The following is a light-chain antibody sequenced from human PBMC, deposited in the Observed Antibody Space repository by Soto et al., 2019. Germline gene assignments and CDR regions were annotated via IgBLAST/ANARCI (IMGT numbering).Light chain of an antibody. Sequence: QSVLTQPASVSGSPGQSITISCTGTSSDVGGYNYVSCYQQHPGKAPKLMIYDVSNRPSGVSNRFSGSKSGNTASLTISGLQAEDEADYYCSSYTSSSPYVFGTGTKVTVL. CDR2: DVS. CDR3: SSYTSSSPYV. V-gene: IGLV2-14*01. J-gene: IGLJ1*01. CDR1: SSDVGGYNY.